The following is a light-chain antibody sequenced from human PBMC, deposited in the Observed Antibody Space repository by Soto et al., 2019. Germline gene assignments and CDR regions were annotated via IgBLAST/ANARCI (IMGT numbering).Light chain of an antibody. Sequence: QSVLTQPASVSGSLGQSITISRTGTSSDVGAYNYVSWCQQQPGKAPKLMISEVSNRPSGVSNRFSGSKSGNTASLIISGLQAEDEADYYCCSFTSITTYVFGTGTKVTVL. V-gene: IGLV2-14*01. CDR2: EVS. J-gene: IGLJ1*01. CDR3: CSFTSITTYV. CDR1: SSDVGAYNY.